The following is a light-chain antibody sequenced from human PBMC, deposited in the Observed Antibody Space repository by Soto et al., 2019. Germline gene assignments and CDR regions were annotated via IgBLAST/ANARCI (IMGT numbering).Light chain of an antibody. CDR3: CAYVGARSYV. J-gene: IGLJ1*01. CDR2: EGT. Sequence: QSVLTQPASVSGSPGQSITISCTGTNNLVSWYQQHPGKAPKVVVYEGTKRPSGVSNRFSGSNSGGTASLTISGLQAKDEASDFCCAYVGARSYVFGPGTKVTVL. V-gene: IGLV2-23*01. CDR1: NNL.